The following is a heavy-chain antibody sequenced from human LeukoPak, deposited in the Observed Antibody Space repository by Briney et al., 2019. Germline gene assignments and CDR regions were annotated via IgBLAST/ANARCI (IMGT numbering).Heavy chain of an antibody. CDR2: IYSGGST. CDR1: GFTVSSNY. Sequence: GGSLRLSCAASGFTVSSNYMSWVRQAPGKGLEWVSVIYSGGSTYYADSVKGRFTISRDNSKNTLYLQMNSLRAEDTAVYYCARGYCSSTSCFRRVYYYYGMDVWGQGTTVTVSS. V-gene: IGHV3-53*05. CDR3: ARGYCSSTSCFRRVYYYYGMDV. D-gene: IGHD2-2*01. J-gene: IGHJ6*02.